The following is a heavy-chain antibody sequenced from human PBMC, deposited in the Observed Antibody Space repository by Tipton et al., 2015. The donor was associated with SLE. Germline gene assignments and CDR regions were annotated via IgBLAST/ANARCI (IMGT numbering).Heavy chain of an antibody. CDR1: GGSISSGSYY. V-gene: IGHV4-61*09. J-gene: IGHJ4*02. CDR2: IYTSGST. D-gene: IGHD4-23*01. CDR3: ARGVVTDKGDY. Sequence: TLSLTCTVSGGSISSGSYYWSWIRQPAGKGLEWIGYIYTSGSTNYNPSLKSRVTISVDTSKNQFSLKLSSVTAADTAVYYCARGVVTDKGDYWGQGTLVTVSS.